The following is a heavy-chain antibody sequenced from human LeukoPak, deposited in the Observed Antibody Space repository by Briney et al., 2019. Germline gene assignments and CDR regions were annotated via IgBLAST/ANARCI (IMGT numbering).Heavy chain of an antibody. D-gene: IGHD6-6*01. V-gene: IGHV3-21*01. CDR1: GFTFSSYN. CDR2: ISSFDVYI. J-gene: IGHJ6*03. Sequence: GGSLRLSCASSGFTFSSYNMNWVRQAPGKGLEWVASISSFDVYIFYADSVKGRFTISRDNSNNSLYLQMDSLRADDTGIYYCARDLGQLAGYMDVWGKGTTVTVSS. CDR3: ARDLGQLAGYMDV.